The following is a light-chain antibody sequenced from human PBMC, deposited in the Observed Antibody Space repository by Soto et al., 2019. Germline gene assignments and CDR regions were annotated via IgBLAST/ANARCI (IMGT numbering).Light chain of an antibody. CDR1: QSVSSY. Sequence: EIVLTQSPATLSLSPGERATLSCRASQSVSSYLAWYQQKPGQAPRLLIYDASNRATCIPARFSGRGSGTYFTLTISSLEPEDFAVYYCQQRSNWPPPFTFGPGTKVDIK. V-gene: IGKV3-11*01. CDR3: QQRSNWPPPFT. J-gene: IGKJ3*01. CDR2: DAS.